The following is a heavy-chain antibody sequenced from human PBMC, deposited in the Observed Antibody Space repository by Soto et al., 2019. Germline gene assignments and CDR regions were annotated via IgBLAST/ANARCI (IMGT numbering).Heavy chain of an antibody. Sequence: QPGGSLRLSCAASGFTFSSYAMSWVRQAPGKGLEWVSAISGSGGSTYYADSVKGRFTISRDNSKNTLYLQMNSLRAEDTAVYYCAKESGSGSYFYYYYYYGMDVWGQGTTVTVSS. D-gene: IGHD3-10*01. CDR2: ISGSGGST. CDR1: GFTFSSYA. J-gene: IGHJ6*02. CDR3: AKESGSGSYFYYYYYYGMDV. V-gene: IGHV3-23*01.